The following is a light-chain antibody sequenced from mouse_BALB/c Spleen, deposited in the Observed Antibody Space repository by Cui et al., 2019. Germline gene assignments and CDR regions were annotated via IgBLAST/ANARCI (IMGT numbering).Light chain of an antibody. CDR2: AAT. V-gene: IGKV12-46*01. CDR1: ENIYSN. Sequence: DIQMTPSPASLSVSEGENVTITCRASENIYSNLAWYKQKQGKSPQRLVYAATNVADGVPSRFSGSGSGTQYSLKINSRQSEDFGSYYCQHFWGTPFTFGSGTKLEIK. CDR3: QHFWGTPFT. J-gene: IGKJ4*01.